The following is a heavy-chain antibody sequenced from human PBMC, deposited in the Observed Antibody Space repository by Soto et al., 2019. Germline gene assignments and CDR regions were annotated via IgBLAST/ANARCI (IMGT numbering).Heavy chain of an antibody. V-gene: IGHV1-46*01. J-gene: IGHJ6*02. D-gene: IGHD6-13*01. Sequence: AAVKVSCKASGYTFTSYYMHWVRQAPGQGXEWMGIINPSGGSTSYAQKFQGRVTMTRDTSTSTVYMELSSLRSEDTAVYYCARERGSSWYGYYYYRMDVWGQGTTVTVSS. CDR1: GYTFTSYY. CDR3: ARERGSSWYGYYYYRMDV. CDR2: INPSGGST.